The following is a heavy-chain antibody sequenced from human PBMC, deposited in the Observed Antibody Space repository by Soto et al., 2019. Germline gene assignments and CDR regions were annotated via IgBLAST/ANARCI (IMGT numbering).Heavy chain of an antibody. V-gene: IGHV4-34*01. CDR2: ITEGGTT. Sequence: NPSETLSLTCAVHGDSFSGYFWTWIRQPPGKGLEWIAEITEGGTTNYSPSLKSRVSIAVDSSKRQFSLTLSSVTAADTAMYYCARGEDAMLSPNFDYWSQGYLVTVSS. D-gene: IGHD2-8*01. CDR3: ARGEDAMLSPNFDY. CDR1: GDSFSGYF. J-gene: IGHJ4*02.